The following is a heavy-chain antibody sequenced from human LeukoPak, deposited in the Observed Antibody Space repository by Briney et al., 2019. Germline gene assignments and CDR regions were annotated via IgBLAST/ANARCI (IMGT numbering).Heavy chain of an antibody. V-gene: IGHV4-34*01. D-gene: IGHD6-19*01. J-gene: IGHJ4*02. Sequence: SETLSLTCAVHGGSFSGYYWSWIRQPPGKGLEWIGEINHSGSTNYNPSLKSRVTISVDTSKNQFSLKLSSVTAADTAVYYCARGLRIPVAGTPLTPTSHYFDYWGQGTLVTVSS. CDR3: ARGLRIPVAGTPLTPTSHYFDY. CDR1: GGSFSGYY. CDR2: INHSGST.